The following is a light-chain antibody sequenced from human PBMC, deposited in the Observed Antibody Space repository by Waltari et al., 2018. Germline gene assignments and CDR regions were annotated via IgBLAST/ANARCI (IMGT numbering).Light chain of an antibody. CDR3: QQYGSPPYT. V-gene: IGKV3-20*01. Sequence: CWASQSGGSSYLAWFQQKPGQAPRLLIYAVSSRATGVPDRFSGSGSGTDFTLTINRLEPEDSAVYYCQQYGSPPYTFGQGTKLEI. J-gene: IGKJ2*01. CDR2: AVS. CDR1: QSGGSSY.